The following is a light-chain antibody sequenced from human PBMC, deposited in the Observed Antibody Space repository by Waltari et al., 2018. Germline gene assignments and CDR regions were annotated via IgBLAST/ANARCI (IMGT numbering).Light chain of an antibody. CDR2: AAS. V-gene: IGKV1-39*01. J-gene: IGKJ1*01. Sequence: DIQMTQSPSSLSASVGDRVTITCRARQSMSSYLNWYQQKPGKAPKLLIDAASSLQSGVPARVSGSGSGTDFTLTISSLQPEDFATYYCQQSYSTPWTFGQGTKVEIK. CDR3: QQSYSTPWT. CDR1: QSMSSY.